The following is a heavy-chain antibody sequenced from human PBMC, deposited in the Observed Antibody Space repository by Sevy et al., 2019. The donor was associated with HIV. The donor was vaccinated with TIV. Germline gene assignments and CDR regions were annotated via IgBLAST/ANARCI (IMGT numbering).Heavy chain of an antibody. CDR3: VSLFLSYRSGWSYFDY. CDR1: GFTLNDKY. Sequence: GGSLRLSCAISGFTLNDKYIIWVRQAPGKGLEWVSVIFSSGSTYYADSAKGRFTISRDNSKNTVYLQMNSVRAEDTAVYYCVSLFLSYRSGWSYFDYWGQGTLVTVSS. CDR2: IFSSGST. J-gene: IGHJ4*02. D-gene: IGHD6-19*01. V-gene: IGHV3-66*02.